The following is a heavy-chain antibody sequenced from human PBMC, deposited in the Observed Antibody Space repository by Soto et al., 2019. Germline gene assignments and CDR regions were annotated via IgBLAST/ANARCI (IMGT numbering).Heavy chain of an antibody. Sequence: GGSLRLSCAASGFTFSTYAMSWFRQAPGKGLEWVGFIRSKAYGGTTEYAASVKGRFTISRDDSKSIAYLQMNSLKTEDTAVYYCTRDLLYGDPDTHWGQGTLVTVSS. D-gene: IGHD4-17*01. J-gene: IGHJ4*02. CDR1: GFTFSTYA. CDR2: IRSKAYGGTT. V-gene: IGHV3-49*03. CDR3: TRDLLYGDPDTH.